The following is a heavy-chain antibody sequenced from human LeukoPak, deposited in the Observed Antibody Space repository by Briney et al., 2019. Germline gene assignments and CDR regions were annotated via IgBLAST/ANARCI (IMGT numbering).Heavy chain of an antibody. V-gene: IGHV4-59*01. CDR2: IYYSGST. J-gene: IGHJ6*03. Sequence: SETLSLTCTVSGGSISSYYWSWIRQPPGKGLEWIGYIYYSGSTNYNPSLKSRVTISVDTSKNQFSLKLSSVTAADTAVYYCARADYDFWSGYQAYYYYYYMDVWGKGTTVTVSS. CDR1: GGSISSYY. D-gene: IGHD3-3*01. CDR3: ARADYDFWSGYQAYYYYYYMDV.